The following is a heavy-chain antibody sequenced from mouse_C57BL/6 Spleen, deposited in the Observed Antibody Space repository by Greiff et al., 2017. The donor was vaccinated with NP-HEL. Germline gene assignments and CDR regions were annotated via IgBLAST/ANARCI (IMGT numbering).Heavy chain of an antibody. V-gene: IGHV1-53*01. CDR2: INPSNGGT. J-gene: IGHJ4*01. CDR3: ARDYSNYPYYAMDY. CDR1: GYTFTSYW. D-gene: IGHD2-5*01. Sequence: VQLQQPGTELVKPGASGYTFTSYWMHWVKQRPGQGLEWIGNINPSNGGTNYNEKFKSKATLTVDKSSSTAYMQLSSLTSEDSAVYYCARDYSNYPYYAMDYWGQGTSVTVSS.